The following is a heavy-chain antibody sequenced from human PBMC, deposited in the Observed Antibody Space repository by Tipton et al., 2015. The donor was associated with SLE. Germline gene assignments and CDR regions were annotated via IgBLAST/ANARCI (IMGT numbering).Heavy chain of an antibody. CDR3: ARDLNWDDIGNWFDP. CDR2: IYSSGST. Sequence: TLSLTCAVSGFPISSGYYWNWIRQPPGKGLEWIGYIYSSGSTNYNPSLKSRVTISMDTPRNQFSLNLHSVTAADTAVYYCARDLNWDDIGNWFDPWGQGVLVTVSS. J-gene: IGHJ5*02. V-gene: IGHV4-61*01. CDR1: GFPISSGYY. D-gene: IGHD1-1*01.